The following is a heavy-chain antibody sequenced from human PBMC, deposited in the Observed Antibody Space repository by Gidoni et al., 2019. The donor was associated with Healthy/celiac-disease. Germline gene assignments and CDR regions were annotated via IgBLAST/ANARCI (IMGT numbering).Heavy chain of an antibody. Sequence: QLQLQESGPGLVKPSETLSLTCTVSGGSISSSRYYWGWIRQPPGKGLEWIGSIYYSGSTYYNPSLKSRVTISVDTSKNQFSLKLSSVTAADTAVYYCARLNSGDYVDWYFDLWGRGTLVTVSS. CDR2: IYYSGST. J-gene: IGHJ2*01. CDR1: GGSISSSRYY. CDR3: ARLNSGDYVDWYFDL. V-gene: IGHV4-39*01. D-gene: IGHD4-17*01.